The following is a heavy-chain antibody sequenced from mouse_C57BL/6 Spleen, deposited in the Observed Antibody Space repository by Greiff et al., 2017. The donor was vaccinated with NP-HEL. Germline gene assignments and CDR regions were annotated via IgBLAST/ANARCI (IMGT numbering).Heavy chain of an antibody. CDR3: GRSSYWSYYAMDY. D-gene: IGHD1-1*01. CDR2: INPNNGGT. V-gene: IGHV1-22*01. Sequence: EVQLQQSGPELVKPGASVKMSCKASGYTFTDYNMHWVKQSHGKSLEWIGYINPNNGGTSYNQKFKGKATLTVNKSSSTAYMELRSLTSEDSAVYYCGRSSYWSYYAMDYWGQGTSVTVSS. CDR1: GYTFTDYN. J-gene: IGHJ4*01.